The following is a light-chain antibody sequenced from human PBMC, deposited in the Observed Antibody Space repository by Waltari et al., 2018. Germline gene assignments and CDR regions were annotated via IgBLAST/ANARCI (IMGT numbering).Light chain of an antibody. V-gene: IGLV3-1*01. Sequence: SYELTQASSVSVSPGQTATITCSGDKLGDKYVSWYQQKAGQSPVLVIYQDTKRPSGMPERFSGSNSGNTAALTISGTQAVDEADYYCQAWDGGLVFGGGTKVTVL. J-gene: IGLJ3*02. CDR1: KLGDKY. CDR2: QDT. CDR3: QAWDGGLV.